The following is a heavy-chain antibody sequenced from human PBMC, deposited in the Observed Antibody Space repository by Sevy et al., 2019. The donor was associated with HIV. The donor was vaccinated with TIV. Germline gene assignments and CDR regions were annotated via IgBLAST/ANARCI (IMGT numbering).Heavy chain of an antibody. CDR2: VYYTGGT. Sequence: SETLSLTCTVSGGSINSDHWNWIRQPPGQGLEWIGYVYYTGGTNYNPSLKNRVTISVDRTKNQCSLKLTSVTAADTAVYYCAGRNDFDIWGQGTMVTVSS. CDR3: AGRNDFDI. J-gene: IGHJ3*02. V-gene: IGHV4-59*08. CDR1: GGSINSDH.